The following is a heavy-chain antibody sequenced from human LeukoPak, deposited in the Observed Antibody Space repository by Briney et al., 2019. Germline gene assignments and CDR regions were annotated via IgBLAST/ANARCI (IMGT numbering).Heavy chain of an antibody. J-gene: IGHJ4*02. D-gene: IGHD2-21*01. Sequence: GGSLRLSCGTSGFHFSDSRMTQVRQAPGKGLQWVANVNRDGTEKHFLDSVEGRFTISRDNAKKSLYLQMSSLRPQDTAVYFCVRGDWYFESWGQGTLVTVSS. V-gene: IGHV3-7*04. CDR3: VRGDWYFES. CDR2: VNRDGTEK. CDR1: GFHFSDSR.